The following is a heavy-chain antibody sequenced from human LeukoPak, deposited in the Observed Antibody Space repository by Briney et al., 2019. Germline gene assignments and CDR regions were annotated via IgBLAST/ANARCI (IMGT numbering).Heavy chain of an antibody. D-gene: IGHD3-22*01. CDR2: IYPGDSAT. Sequence: GESMNISCKGSGYSFTRSLIGWVRQTPGKGLEWMGIIYPGDSATRYSPSFQGQVTISADKSISTSYLQWSSLKASDTAMYYCARHPYYSSGYYPIDYWGQGTLVSVSS. V-gene: IGHV5-51*01. CDR3: ARHPYYSSGYYPIDY. CDR1: GYSFTRSL. J-gene: IGHJ4*02.